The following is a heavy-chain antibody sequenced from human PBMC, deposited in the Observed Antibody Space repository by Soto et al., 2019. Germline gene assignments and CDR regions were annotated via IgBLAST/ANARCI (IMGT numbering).Heavy chain of an antibody. Sequence: ASVKVSCKASGYTFTSYAMHWVRQAPGQRLEWMGWINAGNGNTKYSQKFQGRVTITRDTSASTAYMELSSLRSEDTAVCYCARLQGPEYCDGDCALDYWGQGTLVTVPS. D-gene: IGHD2-21*02. J-gene: IGHJ4*02. CDR3: ARLQGPEYCDGDCALDY. V-gene: IGHV1-3*01. CDR2: INAGNGNT. CDR1: GYTFTSYA.